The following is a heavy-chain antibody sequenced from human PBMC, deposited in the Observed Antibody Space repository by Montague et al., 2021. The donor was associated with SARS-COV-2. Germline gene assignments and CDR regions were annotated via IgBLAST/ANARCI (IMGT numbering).Heavy chain of an antibody. V-gene: IGHV6-1*01. D-gene: IGHD3-9*01. CDR1: GDSVSSKSVA. CDR2: TYYRSKWYS. J-gene: IGHJ3*02. CDR3: ARSGITLTGLDDFDI. Sequence: CAISGDSVSSKSVAWNWIRQSPSRGLEWLGRTYYRSKWYSDYAESVKRRLVITPDTSKNQVSLQLNSVIPEDTAVYFCARSGITLTGLDDFDIWGQGTMVTVSS.